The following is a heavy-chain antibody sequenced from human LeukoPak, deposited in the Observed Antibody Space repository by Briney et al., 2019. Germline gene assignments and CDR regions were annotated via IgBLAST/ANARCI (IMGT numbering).Heavy chain of an antibody. CDR1: GFTFSSYA. D-gene: IGHD3-10*01. V-gene: IGHV3-23*01. CDR2: ISGSGGST. Sequence: GGSLRLSCAASGFTFSSYAMSWVRQAPGKGLEWVSAISGSGGSTYYADSVKGRFTISRDNSKNTLYLQMNSLRAEDTAVYYCARPPSYYYGSGSYYLWGQGTLVTVSS. CDR3: ARPPSYYYGSGSYYL. J-gene: IGHJ5*02.